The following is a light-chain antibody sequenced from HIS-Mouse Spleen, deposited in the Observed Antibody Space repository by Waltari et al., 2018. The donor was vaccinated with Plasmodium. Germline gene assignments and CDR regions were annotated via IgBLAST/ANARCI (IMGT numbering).Light chain of an antibody. CDR2: GAT. CDR3: QQYNNWSFT. J-gene: IGKJ3*01. CDR1: QSVSSN. Sequence: EIVMTQSPATLSVSPGERATLSCRASQSVSSNLAWYHQKPGQAPRLPIYGATTRATGIPARFSGSGSGTEFTLTISSLQSEDFAVYYCQQYNNWSFTFGPGTKVDIK. V-gene: IGKV3-15*01.